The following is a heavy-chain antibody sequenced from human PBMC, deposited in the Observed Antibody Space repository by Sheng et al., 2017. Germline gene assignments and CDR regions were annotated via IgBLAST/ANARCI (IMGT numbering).Heavy chain of an antibody. D-gene: IGHD3-9*01. CDR2: IIPIFGTA. V-gene: IGHV1-69*05. Sequence: QVQLVQSGAEVKKPGSSVKVSCKASGGTFSSYAISWVRQAPGQGLEWMGGIIPIFGTANYAQKFQGRVTITTDESTSTAYMELSSLRSEDTAVYYCARSQGEMRYYDILTGLQAGNWFDPWGQGTLVTVSS. CDR3: ARSQGEMRYYDILTGLQAGNWFDP. J-gene: IGHJ5*02. CDR1: GGTFSSYA.